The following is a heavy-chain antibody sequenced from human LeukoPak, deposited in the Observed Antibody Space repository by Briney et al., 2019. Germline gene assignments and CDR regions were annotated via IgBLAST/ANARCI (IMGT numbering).Heavy chain of an antibody. Sequence: GRSLRLSCAASGFTFSSYSMNWVRQAPGKGLEWVSSISSSSSYIYYADSVKGRFTISRDNAKNSLYLQMNSLRAEDTAVYYCARYQFPYYDSSGYVDYWGQGTLVTVSS. CDR2: ISSSSSYI. CDR3: ARYQFPYYDSSGYVDY. CDR1: GFTFSSYS. D-gene: IGHD3-22*01. V-gene: IGHV3-21*01. J-gene: IGHJ4*02.